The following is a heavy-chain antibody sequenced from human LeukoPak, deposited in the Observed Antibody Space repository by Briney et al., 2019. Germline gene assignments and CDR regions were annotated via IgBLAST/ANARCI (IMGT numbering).Heavy chain of an antibody. J-gene: IGHJ4*02. D-gene: IGHD3-9*01. Sequence: PGGSLRLSCAASAFSLNAYNMNWVRQAPGKGLEWVSSISYTGTYIYYADSVKGRFTISRDNAKNSLYLQMNSLRGEDTAVYYCARDYYDSLTGYYSSFDYWGQGTLVTVSS. CDR3: ARDYYDSLTGYYSSFDY. V-gene: IGHV3-21*01. CDR1: AFSLNAYN. CDR2: ISYTGTYI.